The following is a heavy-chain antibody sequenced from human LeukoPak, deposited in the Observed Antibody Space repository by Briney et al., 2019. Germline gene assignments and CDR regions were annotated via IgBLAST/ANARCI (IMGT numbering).Heavy chain of an antibody. J-gene: IGHJ4*02. CDR1: GGTFSSYA. D-gene: IGHD3-3*01. V-gene: IGHV1-69*04. CDR2: IIPILGIA. Sequence: ASVKVSCKASGGTFSSYAISWVRQAPGQGLEWMGRIIPILGIANYAQKFQGRVTITADKSTSTAYMELRSLRSDDTAVYYCARGYDFWSAYDYWGQGTLVTVSS. CDR3: ARGYDFWSAYDY.